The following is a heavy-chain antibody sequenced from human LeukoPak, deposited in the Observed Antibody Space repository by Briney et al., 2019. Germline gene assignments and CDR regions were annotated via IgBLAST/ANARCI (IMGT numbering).Heavy chain of an antibody. J-gene: IGHJ3*02. Sequence: SETLSLTCAVYGGSFSDYYWSWIRQPPGKGLEWIGEINHSGSTNYNPSLESRVTISVDTSKNQFSLKLSSVTAADTAVYYCARGGKMATIRRGVGAFDIWGQGTMVTVSS. V-gene: IGHV4-34*01. D-gene: IGHD5-24*01. CDR3: ARGGKMATIRRGVGAFDI. CDR2: INHSGST. CDR1: GGSFSDYY.